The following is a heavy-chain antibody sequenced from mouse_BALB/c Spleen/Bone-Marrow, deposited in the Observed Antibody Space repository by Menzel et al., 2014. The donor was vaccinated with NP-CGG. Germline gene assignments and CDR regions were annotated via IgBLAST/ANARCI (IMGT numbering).Heavy chain of an antibody. J-gene: IGHJ3*01. CDR1: GYSITSGYY. CDR3: AIYYRYDGALFAY. CDR2: ISYDGSN. Sequence: EVQLVESGPGLVKPSQSLSLPCSVTGYSITSGYYWNWIRQFPGNTLEWMGYISYDGSNNYNPSLKNRISITRDTSKNQFFLKLNSVTTEDTATYYCAIYYRYDGALFAYWGQGTLVTVSA. D-gene: IGHD2-14*01. V-gene: IGHV3-6*02.